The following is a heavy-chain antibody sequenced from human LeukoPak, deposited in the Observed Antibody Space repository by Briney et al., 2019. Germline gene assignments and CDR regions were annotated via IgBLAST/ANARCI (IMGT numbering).Heavy chain of an antibody. Sequence: SETLSHTCAVYGGSFSGYYWSWIRQPPGKGLEWIGEINHSGSTNYNPSLKSRVTISVDTSKNQFSLKLSSVTAADTAVYYCARWGRTNGVRWGQGTLVTVSS. J-gene: IGHJ4*02. CDR3: ARWGRTNGVR. D-gene: IGHD2-8*01. CDR2: INHSGST. CDR1: GGSFSGYY. V-gene: IGHV4-34*01.